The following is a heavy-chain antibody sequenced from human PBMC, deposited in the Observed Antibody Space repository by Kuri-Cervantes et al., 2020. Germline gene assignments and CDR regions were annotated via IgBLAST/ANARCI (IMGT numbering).Heavy chain of an antibody. CDR3: AGGLYCSGGSCRRLPFDY. CDR2: TRSSSSVI. V-gene: IGHV3-48*04. Sequence: GESLKISCAASGFTFSSYSMGWVRQAPGKGLEWISYTRSSSSVIYYADSVRGRFAISRDNAKNSLYLQMNSLRAEDTAVYYCAGGLYCSGGSCRRLPFDYWGQGTLVTVSS. CDR1: GFTFSSYS. J-gene: IGHJ4*02. D-gene: IGHD2-15*01.